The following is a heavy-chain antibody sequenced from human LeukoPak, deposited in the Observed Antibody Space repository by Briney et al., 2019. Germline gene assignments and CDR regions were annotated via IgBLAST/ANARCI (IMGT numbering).Heavy chain of an antibody. Sequence: GGSLRLSCAASGFTFSSYWMSWVRQAPGKGLEWVANIKQDGSEKYYEDSVKGRFTISRDNAKNSLYLQMNSLRAEDTAVYYCARDTGDFWSGYAFDPWGQGTLVTVSS. CDR2: IKQDGSEK. D-gene: IGHD3-3*01. CDR3: ARDTGDFWSGYAFDP. CDR1: GFTFSSYW. V-gene: IGHV3-7*01. J-gene: IGHJ5*02.